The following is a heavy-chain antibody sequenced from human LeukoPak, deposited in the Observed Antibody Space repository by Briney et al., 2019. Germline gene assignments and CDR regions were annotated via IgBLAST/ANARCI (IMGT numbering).Heavy chain of an antibody. V-gene: IGHV1-8*01. CDR1: GYTFTSYD. CDR2: MNPNSGNT. CDR3: ARGHQPGIAAVAPYDY. J-gene: IGHJ4*02. Sequence: GASVKVSCKASGYTFTSYDINWVRQATGQGLEWMGWMNPNSGNTGYAQKFQGRVTMTRNTSISTAYMELSSLRSEDTAVYYCARGHQPGIAAVAPYDYWGQGTLVTVSS. D-gene: IGHD6-13*01.